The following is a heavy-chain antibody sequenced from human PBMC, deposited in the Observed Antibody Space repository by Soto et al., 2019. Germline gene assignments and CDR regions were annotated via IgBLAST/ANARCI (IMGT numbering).Heavy chain of an antibody. D-gene: IGHD3-16*01. V-gene: IGHV4-39*01. CDR2: IYSDGKT. Sequence: SETLSLTCTVSGGRMSSSTYYWGWIRQPPGKGLEWIGSIYSDGKTYYNLSLKSRVPISVDTTYNQFSLTASSVTAADTAVYFWARRRGLFDYTGMDVWGQGTTVTVSS. CDR3: ARRRGLFDYTGMDV. CDR1: GGRMSSSTYY. J-gene: IGHJ6*02.